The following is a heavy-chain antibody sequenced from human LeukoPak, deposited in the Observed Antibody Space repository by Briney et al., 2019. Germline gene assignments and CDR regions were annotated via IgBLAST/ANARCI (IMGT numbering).Heavy chain of an antibody. CDR2: IKQDGSEK. CDR1: GFTFSSYW. V-gene: IGHV3-7*01. J-gene: IGHJ4*02. Sequence: GGSLRLSCAASGFTFSSYWMSWVRQAPGKGLEWVANIKQDGSEKYYVDSVKGRFTIFRDNAKNSLYLQMNSLRAEDTAVYYCARDSRRPGYGSGIIDYWGQGTLVTVSS. CDR3: ARDSRRPGYGSGIIDY. D-gene: IGHD3-10*01.